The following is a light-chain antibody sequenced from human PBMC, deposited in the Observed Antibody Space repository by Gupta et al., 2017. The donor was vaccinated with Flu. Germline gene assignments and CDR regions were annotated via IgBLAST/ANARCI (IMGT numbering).Light chain of an antibody. CDR1: ISDVGGYKY. Sequence: QSALTQPRSVSGSPGQSITISCSGTISDVGGYKYVSWYQQHPGKAPKLMLYDVSQRPTGVSDRFTGSKSGSTASLTISGLQEEDEADYYCCSYAGSNTWVFGGGTKLTVL. V-gene: IGLV2-11*01. CDR2: DVS. CDR3: CSYAGSNTWV. J-gene: IGLJ3*02.